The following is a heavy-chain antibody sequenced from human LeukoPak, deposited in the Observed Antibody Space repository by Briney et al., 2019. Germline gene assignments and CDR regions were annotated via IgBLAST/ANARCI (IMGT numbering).Heavy chain of an antibody. CDR3: ARYYYDSSGYLDY. J-gene: IGHJ4*02. CDR1: GGSCSGYY. V-gene: IGHV4-34*01. CDR2: INHSGST. Sequence: SETLSLTCAVYGGSCSGYYWSWIRQPPGKGLEWIGEINHSGSTNYNPSLKSRVTISVDTSKNQFSLKLSSVTAADTAVYYCARYYYDSSGYLDYWGQGTLVTVSS. D-gene: IGHD3-22*01.